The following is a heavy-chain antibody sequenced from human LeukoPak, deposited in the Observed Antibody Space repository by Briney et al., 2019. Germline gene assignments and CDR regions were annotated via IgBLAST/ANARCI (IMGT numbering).Heavy chain of an antibody. CDR3: ANHATKYYTDV. CDR2: IASDGKKK. J-gene: IGHJ6*03. Sequence: GGSLRLSCETSGFTFSIYDMFWVRQAPGKGLEWVAFIASDGKKKNYADSVKGRFTISRDNFKKILYLQMDSLRAEDTAVFYCANHATKYYTDVWGKGTTVTVSS. V-gene: IGHV3-30*02. CDR1: GFTFSIYD.